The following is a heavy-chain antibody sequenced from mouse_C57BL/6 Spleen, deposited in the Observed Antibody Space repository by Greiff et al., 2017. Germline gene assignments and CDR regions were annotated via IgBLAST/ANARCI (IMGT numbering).Heavy chain of an antibody. CDR1: GFTFSDYG. D-gene: IGHD2-3*01. V-gene: IGHV5-17*01. CDR3: AKRENDGSLDY. J-gene: IGHJ2*01. Sequence: DVMLVESGGGLVKPGGSLKLSCAASGFTFSDYGMHWVRQAPEKGLEWVAYISSGSSTIYYADTVKGRFTISRDNAKNTLFLQMTSLRSEDTAMYYCAKRENDGSLDYWGQGTTLTVSS. CDR2: ISSGSSTI.